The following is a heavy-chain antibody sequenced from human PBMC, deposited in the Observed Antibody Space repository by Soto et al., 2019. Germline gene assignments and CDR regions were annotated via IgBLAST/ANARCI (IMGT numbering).Heavy chain of an antibody. CDR1: GGSISSGGYY. J-gene: IGHJ4*02. V-gene: IGHV4-31*03. Sequence: QVQLQESGPGLVKPSQTLSLTCTVSGGSISSGGYYWSWIRQHPGKGLEWIGYIYYSGSTFNNPSLQSRVTISVDTSKNQFSLKLSSVTAADTAVYYCARGIAAAGMLDYWGQGTLVTVSS. D-gene: IGHD6-13*01. CDR3: ARGIAAAGMLDY. CDR2: IYYSGST.